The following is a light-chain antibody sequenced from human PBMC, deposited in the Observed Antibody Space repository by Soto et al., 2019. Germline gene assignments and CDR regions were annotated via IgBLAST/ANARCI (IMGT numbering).Light chain of an antibody. J-gene: IGLJ1*01. CDR2: EAN. CDR1: SSDVGNFNL. CDR3: CSYAAGSTYV. V-gene: IGLV2-23*01. Sequence: QSVLTQPASVSGSPGQSITISCTGTSSDVGNFNLVSWYQQHPGKAPKLMIYEANKRPSGVSSRFSGSKSGNTASLTISGLRSEDEADYHCCSYAAGSTYVFGTGTKVTVL.